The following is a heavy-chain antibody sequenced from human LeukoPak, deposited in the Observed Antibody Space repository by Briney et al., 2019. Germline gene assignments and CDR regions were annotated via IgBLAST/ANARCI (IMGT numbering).Heavy chain of an antibody. V-gene: IGHV4-34*01. CDR2: INHSGST. Sequence: SETLSLTCAVYGGSFSGYYWSWIRQPPGKGLEWIGEINHSGSTNYNPSLKSRVTMSVDTSKNQFSLKLSSVTAADTAVYFCARVGSGSFDYWGQGTLVTVSS. D-gene: IGHD6-19*01. J-gene: IGHJ4*02. CDR3: ARVGSGSFDY. CDR1: GGSFSGYY.